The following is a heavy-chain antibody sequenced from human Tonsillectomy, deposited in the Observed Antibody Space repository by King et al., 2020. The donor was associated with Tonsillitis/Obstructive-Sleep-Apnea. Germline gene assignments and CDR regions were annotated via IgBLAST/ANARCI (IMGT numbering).Heavy chain of an antibody. J-gene: IGHJ4*02. CDR1: GFTFIAYA. CDR3: ARPYCSSRGCYLFDS. Sequence: VQLVQSGGGVVQPGRSLRLSSAASGFTFIAYAFHWVRQARGKGLEWVAAMSYNGSKIYYSDSVKGRFTISRDNSKNTLYLQMNSLRAEDTAVFYCARPYCSSRGCYLFDSWGQGTLVTVSS. CDR2: MSYNGSKI. V-gene: IGHV3-30*04. D-gene: IGHD2-2*01.